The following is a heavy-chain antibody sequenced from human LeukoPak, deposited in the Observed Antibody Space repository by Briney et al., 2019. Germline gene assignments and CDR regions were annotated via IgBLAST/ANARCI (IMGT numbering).Heavy chain of an antibody. CDR3: TTEVLYHFWSAYRYFDY. Sequence: GGSLRLSCAASGFTFSNAWMSWVRQAPGKGLEWVGRIKSKTDGGATDYAAPVKGRFTISRDDSKNTLYLQMNSLKTEDTAVYYCTTEVLYHFWSAYRYFDYWGQGTLVTVSS. CDR2: IKSKTDGGAT. V-gene: IGHV3-15*01. J-gene: IGHJ4*02. D-gene: IGHD3-3*01. CDR1: GFTFSNAW.